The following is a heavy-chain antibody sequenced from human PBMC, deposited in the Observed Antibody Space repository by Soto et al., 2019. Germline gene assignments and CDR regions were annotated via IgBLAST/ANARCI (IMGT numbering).Heavy chain of an antibody. CDR2: IWYHGIDK. CDR1: GFTFSRQA. V-gene: IGHV3-33*01. D-gene: IGHD2-8*02. Sequence: GGYLRLSCAASGFTFSRQAMHWVRQAPGRGLEWVAVIWYHGIDKYYADSVKGRFTISRDNSKNTVYLQMNSLRGEDTAVYYCATGFFGLSTGANCQLDSLGQGP. CDR3: ATGFFGLSTGANCQLDS. J-gene: IGHJ4*02.